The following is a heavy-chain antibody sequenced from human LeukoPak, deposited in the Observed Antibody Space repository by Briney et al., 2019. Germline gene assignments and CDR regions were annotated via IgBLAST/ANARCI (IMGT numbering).Heavy chain of an antibody. CDR3: ARGSSSWSDY. V-gene: IGHV1-8*01. Sequence: ASVKVSCKASGYTFTSYDINWVRQATGQGLEWMGWMNPNSGNTGYAQKFQGRATMTRNTSISTAYMELSGLRSEDTAVYDCARGSSSWSDYWGQGTLVTVSS. J-gene: IGHJ4*02. CDR2: MNPNSGNT. CDR1: GYTFTSYD. D-gene: IGHD6-13*01.